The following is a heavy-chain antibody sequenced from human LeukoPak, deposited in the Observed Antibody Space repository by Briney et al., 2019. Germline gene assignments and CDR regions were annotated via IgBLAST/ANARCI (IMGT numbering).Heavy chain of an antibody. J-gene: IGHJ4*02. CDR1: GYSFTSYW. D-gene: IGHD6-13*01. Sequence: GESLKISCKGSGYSFTSYWIGWVRQMPGKGLEWMGIIYPGDSDTRYSPSFQGQVTISADKSISTAYLQWSSLKASDTAMYYCARHRGSSSWYYFSDYWGQGTLVTVSS. CDR2: IYPGDSDT. V-gene: IGHV5-51*01. CDR3: ARHRGSSSWYYFSDY.